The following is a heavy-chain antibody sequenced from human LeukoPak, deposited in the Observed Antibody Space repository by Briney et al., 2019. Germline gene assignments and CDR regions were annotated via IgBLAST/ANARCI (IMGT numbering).Heavy chain of an antibody. J-gene: IGHJ4*02. Sequence: GGSLRLSCEASGFTFSSYWMSWVRQAPGKGLEWVANIKTDGSEKYYVDSVKGRFTISRDNAKNSLYLQMNSLRAEDTAVYYCARAPVATPSEFDYWGQGTLVTVSS. D-gene: IGHD5-12*01. CDR1: GFTFSSYW. CDR2: IKTDGSEK. CDR3: ARAPVATPSEFDY. V-gene: IGHV3-7*03.